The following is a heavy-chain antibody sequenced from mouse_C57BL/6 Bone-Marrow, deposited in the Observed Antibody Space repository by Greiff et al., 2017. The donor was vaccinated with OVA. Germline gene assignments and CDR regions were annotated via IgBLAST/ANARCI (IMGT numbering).Heavy chain of an antibody. D-gene: IGHD2-1*01. CDR1: GYTFTSYW. CDR3: AIFYPFYAMDY. J-gene: IGHJ4*01. Sequence: VQLQQPGAELVKPGASVKVSCKASGYTFTSYWMHWVKQRPGQGLEWIGRIHPSDSATNYNQKFKGKATLTVDKSSSTAYMQLSSLTSEDSAVYDCAIFYPFYAMDYWGQGTSVTVSS. V-gene: IGHV1-74*01. CDR2: IHPSDSAT.